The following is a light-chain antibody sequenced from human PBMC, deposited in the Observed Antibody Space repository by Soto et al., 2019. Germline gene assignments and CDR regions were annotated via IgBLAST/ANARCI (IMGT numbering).Light chain of an antibody. CDR3: QQGYSTPPWT. Sequence: DIQMTQSPSSLSASVGDRVTITCRASQSISSYLNWYQQKPGKAPKLLIYAASSLQSGVPSRFSGSGSGRDFALTISSLQPEDFATYYCQQGYSTPPWTFGQGTKVEIK. CDR1: QSISSY. J-gene: IGKJ1*01. CDR2: AAS. V-gene: IGKV1-39*01.